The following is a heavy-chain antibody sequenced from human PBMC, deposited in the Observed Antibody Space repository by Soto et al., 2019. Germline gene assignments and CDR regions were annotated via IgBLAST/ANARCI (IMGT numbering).Heavy chain of an antibody. Sequence: SETLSLTCAVSGGSISSSNWWSWVRQPPGKGLEWIGEIYHSGSTNYNPSLKSRVTISVDKSKNQFSLKLSSVTAADTAVYYCARLLQQLVLYSFMDVWGQGTTVTVSS. CDR1: GGSISSSNW. J-gene: IGHJ6*02. CDR2: IYHSGST. D-gene: IGHD6-13*01. V-gene: IGHV4-4*02. CDR3: ARLLQQLVLYSFMDV.